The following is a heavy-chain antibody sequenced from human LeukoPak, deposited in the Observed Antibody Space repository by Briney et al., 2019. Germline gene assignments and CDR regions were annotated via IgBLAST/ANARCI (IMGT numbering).Heavy chain of an antibody. V-gene: IGHV4-39*01. CDR3: ARQVVDSSGWYHYYYYYMDV. CDR2: IYYSGST. Sequence: PSETLSLTCTVSGGSISSSSYYWGWIRQPPGKGLEWIGSIYYSGSTYYNPSLKSRVTISVDTSKNQFSLKLSSVTAADTAVYYCARQVVDSSGWYHYYYYYMDVWGKGTTVTISS. J-gene: IGHJ6*03. D-gene: IGHD6-19*01. CDR1: GGSISSSSYY.